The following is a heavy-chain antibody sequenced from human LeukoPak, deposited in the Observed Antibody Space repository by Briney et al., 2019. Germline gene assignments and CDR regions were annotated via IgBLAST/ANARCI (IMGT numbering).Heavy chain of an antibody. CDR2: IRSKAYGGTT. V-gene: IGHV3-49*03. Sequence: PGGSLRLSCAASGFTFSSYSMSWFRQAPGKGLEWVGFIRSKAYGGTTEYAASVKGRFTISRDDSKSIAYLQMNSLKTEDTAVYYCTHYGSGSPDFDYFDYWGQGTLVTVSS. D-gene: IGHD3-10*01. CDR3: THYGSGSPDFDYFDY. J-gene: IGHJ4*02. CDR1: GFTFSSYS.